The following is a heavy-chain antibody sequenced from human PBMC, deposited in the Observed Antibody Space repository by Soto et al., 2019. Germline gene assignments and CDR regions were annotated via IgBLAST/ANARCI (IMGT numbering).Heavy chain of an antibody. V-gene: IGHV3-7*01. Sequence: EVQLVESGGRLVQPGGFLRLSCVASRFTFSNYWMTWVRQAPGKGLEWVDNINQDASEKEYVDSVKGRFTISRDNANNSMYLQVSSLRVEDTAVDYCARLQWLVGLDHWGQGILVTVSS. J-gene: IGHJ4*02. CDR2: INQDASEK. CDR3: ARLQWLVGLDH. D-gene: IGHD5-12*01. CDR1: RFTFSNYW.